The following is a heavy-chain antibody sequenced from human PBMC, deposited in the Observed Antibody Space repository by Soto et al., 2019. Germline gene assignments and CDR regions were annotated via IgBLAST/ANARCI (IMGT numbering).Heavy chain of an antibody. Sequence: EVQLVEPGGGLVKPGGSLRLSCAASGFTFSNAWMSWVRQAPGKGLEWVGRIKSKTDGGTTDYAAPVKGRFTISRDDSKNTLYQQMNSLKTEDTAVYYCTAAAGSMLEVDYWGQGTLVTVSS. V-gene: IGHV3-15*01. CDR3: TAAAGSMLEVDY. J-gene: IGHJ4*02. D-gene: IGHD6-13*01. CDR2: IKSKTDGGTT. CDR1: GFTFSNAW.